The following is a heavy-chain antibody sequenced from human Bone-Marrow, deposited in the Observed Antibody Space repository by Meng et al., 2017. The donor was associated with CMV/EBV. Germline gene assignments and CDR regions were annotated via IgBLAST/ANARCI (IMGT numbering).Heavy chain of an antibody. CDR1: GGSISSYY. V-gene: IGHV4-59*12. CDR2: IYYRGST. J-gene: IGHJ4*02. D-gene: IGHD4/OR15-4a*01. CDR3: ARAYAATLEY. Sequence: SETLSLTCTVSGGSISSYYWSWIRQPPGKGLEWIGYIYYRGSTIYNPSLKSRVAISVDTSENQISLNLSSVTAADTALYYCARAYAATLEYWGQGSLVTVSS.